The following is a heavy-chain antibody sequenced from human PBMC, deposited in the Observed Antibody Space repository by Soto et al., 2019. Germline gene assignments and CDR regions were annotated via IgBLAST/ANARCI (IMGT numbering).Heavy chain of an antibody. Sequence: QVQLQESGPGLVEPSGTLSLTCAVSGDSISSSHWWSWVRQPPGKGLEWIGEIFHSGTTQYNPSLESRVTMSVDKSNNQLSLKLYSVTAADTAVYYCARQLERGGLPEGFEYWGQGTLAIVSS. CDR3: ARQLERGGLPEGFEY. CDR2: IFHSGTT. D-gene: IGHD1-1*01. CDR1: GDSISSSHW. V-gene: IGHV4-4*02. J-gene: IGHJ4*02.